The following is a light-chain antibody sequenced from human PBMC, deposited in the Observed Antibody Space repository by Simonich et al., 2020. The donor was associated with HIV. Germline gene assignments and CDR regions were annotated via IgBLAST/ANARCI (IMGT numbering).Light chain of an antibody. Sequence: EIVMTQSPATLSVSPGERATLSCRASQSVSSNLAWYQQKPGQAPRLLIYGASTRATGIPARLSGSGSGTDFTLTISSLEPEDFAGYYCQQRTNWRTFGQGTKVEIK. CDR3: QQRTNWRT. V-gene: IGKV3-15*01. J-gene: IGKJ1*01. CDR1: QSVSSN. CDR2: GAS.